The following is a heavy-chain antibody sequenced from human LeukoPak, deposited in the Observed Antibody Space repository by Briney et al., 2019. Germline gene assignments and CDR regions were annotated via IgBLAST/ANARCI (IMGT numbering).Heavy chain of an antibody. D-gene: IGHD3-22*01. V-gene: IGHV4-39*07. CDR1: GGSISSSSYY. Sequence: SETLSLTCTDSGGSISSSSYYWGWIRQPPGKGLGRIGSIYYSGSTYYNPSLKSRVTISVDTSKNQFSLKLSSVTAADTAVYYCARDRYYYDSSSYYIGFGYFQHWGQGTLVTVSS. CDR3: ARDRYYYDSSSYYIGFGYFQH. CDR2: IYYSGST. J-gene: IGHJ1*01.